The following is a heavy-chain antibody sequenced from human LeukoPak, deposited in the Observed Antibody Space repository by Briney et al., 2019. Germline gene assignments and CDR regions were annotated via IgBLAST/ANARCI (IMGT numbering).Heavy chain of an antibody. J-gene: IGHJ6*02. D-gene: IGHD5-12*01. V-gene: IGHV3-21*01. CDR1: GFTFSSYS. CDR2: ISSSSSYI. CDR3: ARDPGYQVEWLRFSDYYYYYGMDV. Sequence: PGGSLRLSCAASGFTFSSYSMNWLRQAPGKGLEWVSSISSSSSYIYYADSVKGRFTISRDNDKTSLYMKMNRLRAEVTAVYYCARDPGYQVEWLRFSDYYYYYGMDVWGQGTTVTVSS.